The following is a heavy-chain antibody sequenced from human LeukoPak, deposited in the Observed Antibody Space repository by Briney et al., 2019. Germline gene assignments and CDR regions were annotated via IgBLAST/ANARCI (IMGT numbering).Heavy chain of an antibody. CDR3: ANSGNYYGSGSYYTFDY. V-gene: IGHV3-23*01. CDR1: GFTFSSYA. D-gene: IGHD3-10*01. Sequence: GGSLRLSCAASGFTFSSYAMSWVRQAPGKGLEWVSAISGSGGGTYYADSVKGRFTISRDNSKNTLYLQMNSLRAEDTAVYYCANSGNYYGSGSYYTFDYWGQGTLVTVSS. CDR2: ISGSGGGT. J-gene: IGHJ4*02.